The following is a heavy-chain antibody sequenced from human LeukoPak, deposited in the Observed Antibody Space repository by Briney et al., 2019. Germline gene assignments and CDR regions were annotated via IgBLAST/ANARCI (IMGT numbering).Heavy chain of an antibody. CDR3: AGAGGRSWFDP. Sequence: ASVEVSCKASGYSFTDKYMHWVRQAPGQGLEWMGWINPNSGGTNYAQKFQGRVTMTTDTSMSTAYMELSRLTSDDTAVYYCAGAGGRSWFDPWGQGTLVTVSS. CDR2: INPNSGGT. V-gene: IGHV1-2*02. J-gene: IGHJ5*02. CDR1: GYSFTDKY.